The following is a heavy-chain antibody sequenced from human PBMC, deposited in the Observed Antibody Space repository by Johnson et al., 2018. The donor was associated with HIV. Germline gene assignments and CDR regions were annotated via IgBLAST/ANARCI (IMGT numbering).Heavy chain of an antibody. J-gene: IGHJ3*02. CDR1: GFTFRNYA. CDR3: AKGLRLGELSLRVDAFDI. CDR2: ISYDGSNK. V-gene: IGHV3-30*04. D-gene: IGHD3-16*02. Sequence: VQLVESGGGVVQPGTSLRLSCAASGFTFRNYAMHWVRQAPGKGLEWVAVISYDGSNKYYADSVKGRFTISRDNSKNSLYVQMNSMRAEDTALYYCAKGLRLGELSLRVDAFDIWGQGTMVTVSS.